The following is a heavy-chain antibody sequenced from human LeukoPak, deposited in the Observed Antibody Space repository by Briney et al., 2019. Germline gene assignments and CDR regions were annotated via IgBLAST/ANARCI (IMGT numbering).Heavy chain of an antibody. CDR2: IYASGSA. CDR3: ARVTDTRYNYFDP. D-gene: IGHD2-21*02. V-gene: IGHV4-4*07. J-gene: IGHJ5*02. Sequence: SETLSLSCTVSGGSISRYYWSWIRQPAGKGLEWIGRIYASGSANYNPSLKSRVTMSVDTSKNQLSLKLTSVTASDPAVYYCARVTDTRYNYFDPWGQGTLVTVSS. CDR1: GGSISRYY.